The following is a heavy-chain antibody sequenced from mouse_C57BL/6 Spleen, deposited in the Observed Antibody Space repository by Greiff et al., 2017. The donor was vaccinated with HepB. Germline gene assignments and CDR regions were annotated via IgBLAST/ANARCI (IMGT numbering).Heavy chain of an antibody. CDR2: IYPGDGDT. CDR3: ARGSSHPYYFDD. Sequence: VQLQQSGPELVKPGASVKISCKASGYAFSSSWMNWVKQRPGKGLEWIGRIYPGDGDTNYNGKFKGKATLTADKSSSTAYMQLSSLTSEDSAVYCCARGSSHPYYFDDWGQGTTLTVSS. D-gene: IGHD1-1*01. CDR1: GYAFSSSW. J-gene: IGHJ2*01. V-gene: IGHV1-82*01.